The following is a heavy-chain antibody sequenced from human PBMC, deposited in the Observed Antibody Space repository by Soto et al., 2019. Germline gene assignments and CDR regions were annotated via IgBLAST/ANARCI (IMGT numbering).Heavy chain of an antibody. V-gene: IGHV5-10-1*01. CDR2: IDPSDSYT. J-gene: IGHJ3*02. CDR1: GYSFTSYW. Sequence: GESLKISCKGSGYSFTSYWISWVRQMPGKGLEWMGRIDPSDSYTNYSPSFQGHVTISADKSISTAYLQWSSLKASDTAMYYCARADIVVVPAAREPFDIWGQGTMVTLSS. D-gene: IGHD2-2*01. CDR3: ARADIVVVPAAREPFDI.